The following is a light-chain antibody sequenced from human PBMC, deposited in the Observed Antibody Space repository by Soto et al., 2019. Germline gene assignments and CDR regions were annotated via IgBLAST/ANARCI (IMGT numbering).Light chain of an antibody. CDR2: DVF. CDR3: SSFTSSNTLA. CDR1: SSDVGGYNF. J-gene: IGLJ2*01. Sequence: QSALTQPASVSGSPGQSITISRTGTSSDVGGYNFVSWYQQHPGKAPKLMIHDVFNRPSGVSDRFSGSKSGNTASLTISGLQAEDEADYYCSSFTSSNTLAFGGGTKLTVL. V-gene: IGLV2-14*03.